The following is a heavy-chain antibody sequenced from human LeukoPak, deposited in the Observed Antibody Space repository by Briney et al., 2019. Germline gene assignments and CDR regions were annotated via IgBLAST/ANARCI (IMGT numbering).Heavy chain of an antibody. CDR3: AREPNSGYGLDY. CDR2: IYSGGST. D-gene: IGHD5-12*01. CDR1: GFTVSSNY. J-gene: IGHJ4*02. Sequence: GPSLRLSCAASGFTVSSNYMSCVRQAPGKGLEWVSVIYSGGSTYYADSVKGRFTISRHNSKNTLYLQMNSLRAEDTAVYYCAREPNSGYGLDYWGQGTLVTVSS. V-gene: IGHV3-53*04.